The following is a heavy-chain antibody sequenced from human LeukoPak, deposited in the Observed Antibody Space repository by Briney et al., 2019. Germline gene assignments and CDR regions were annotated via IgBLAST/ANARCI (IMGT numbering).Heavy chain of an antibody. J-gene: IGHJ4*02. V-gene: IGHV4-38-2*02. Sequence: SETLSLTCAVSGYSTSSGYYWAWIRQPPGKGLEWIGSIYHSGGTYYNPSLKGRVSISVDTSKNQISLKLDFVTAADTAFYYCARDPGSGTHDYWGQGTLVTVSS. CDR1: GYSTSSGYY. CDR3: ARDPGSGTHDY. D-gene: IGHD1-1*01. CDR2: IYHSGGT.